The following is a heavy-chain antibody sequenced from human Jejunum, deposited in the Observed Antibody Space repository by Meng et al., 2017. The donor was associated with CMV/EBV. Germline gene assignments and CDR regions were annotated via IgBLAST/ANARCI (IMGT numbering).Heavy chain of an antibody. V-gene: IGHV3-74*01. Sequence: FPFSSSWMHWVRQAPGTGLVWVSRISGDGRSTYYADSVKGRFTISRDNAENTLFLQMNSLRAEDTAVYYCAAEVAVRNYFSYGMDVWGQGTTVTVSS. D-gene: IGHD3-10*01. J-gene: IGHJ6*02. CDR1: FPFSSSW. CDR3: AAEVAVRNYFSYGMDV. CDR2: ISGDGRST.